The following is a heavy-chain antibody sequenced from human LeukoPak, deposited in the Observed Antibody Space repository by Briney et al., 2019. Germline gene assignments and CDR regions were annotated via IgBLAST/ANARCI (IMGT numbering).Heavy chain of an antibody. CDR3: ARSWAAAREFDH. J-gene: IGHJ4*02. CDR2: INHSGST. V-gene: IGHV4-34*01. CDR1: GGSFSGYY. D-gene: IGHD6-13*01. Sequence: SETLSLTCAVYGGSFSGYYWSWIRQPPGKGLEWIGEINHSGSTNYNPSLKSRVTISVDTSKNQFSLKLSSVTAADTAVYYCARSWAAAREFDHWGQGTLVTVSS.